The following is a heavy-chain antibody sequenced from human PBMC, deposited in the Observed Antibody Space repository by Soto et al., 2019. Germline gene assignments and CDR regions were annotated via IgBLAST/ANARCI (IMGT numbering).Heavy chain of an antibody. D-gene: IGHD3-9*01. J-gene: IGHJ4*02. V-gene: IGHV3-30*18. CDR1: GFTFSSYG. CDR2: ILGDGSNK. Sequence: GGSLRLSYAASGFTFSSYGMHWVRQAPGKGLEWVAVILGDGSNKYYADSVKGRFTISRDNSKNTLYLQMNSLRAEDTAVYYCAKESEYYDILTGYRVHYFDYWGQGTLVTVSS. CDR3: AKESEYYDILTGYRVHYFDY.